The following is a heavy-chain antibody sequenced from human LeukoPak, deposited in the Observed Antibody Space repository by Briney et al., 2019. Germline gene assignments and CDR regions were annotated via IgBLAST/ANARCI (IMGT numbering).Heavy chain of an antibody. D-gene: IGHD3-10*01. V-gene: IGHV1-2*04. CDR2: INPNSGGT. CDR3: ARGTHHRRRYGTLWFGGRDPPPDFDY. J-gene: IGHJ4*02. CDR1: GYTFTGYY. Sequence: ASVKVSCKASGYTFTGYYMHWVRQAPGQGLEWMGWINPNSGGTNYAQKFQGWVTMTRDASISTAYMELSRLRSDDTAVYYCARGTHHRRRYGTLWFGGRDPPPDFDYWGQGTLVTASS.